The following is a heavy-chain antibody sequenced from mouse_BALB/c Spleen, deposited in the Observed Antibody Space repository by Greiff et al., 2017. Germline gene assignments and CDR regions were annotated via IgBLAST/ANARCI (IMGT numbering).Heavy chain of an antibody. J-gene: IGHJ1*01. V-gene: IGHV5-12-2*01. CDR2: ISNGGGSI. CDR1: GFTFSSFT. Sequence: EVHLVESGGGLVQPGGSLKLSCAASGFTFSSFTMPWVRQTPEKGLEWVAYISNGGGSIYYPDTVKGRFTISRDNAKNTLYLQMSSLRSEDTAMYYYAGRQCDYGNSYWYFDDWGEGTTVTVSS. CDR3: AGRQCDYGNSYWYFDD. D-gene: IGHD2-1*01.